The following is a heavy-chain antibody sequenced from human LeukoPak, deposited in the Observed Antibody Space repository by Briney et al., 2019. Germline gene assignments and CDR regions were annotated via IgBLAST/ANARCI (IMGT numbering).Heavy chain of an antibody. J-gene: IGHJ3*02. CDR2: IYYSGST. V-gene: IGHV4-39*01. CDR3: ARHPDEPQCYDFWSGYYTPGGAFDI. D-gene: IGHD3-3*01. Sequence: PSETLSLTCTVSGGSISSSSYYWGWIRQPPGKGLQWIGSIYYSGSTYYNPSLKSRVTISVDTSKNQYSLKLSSVTSPDTAVYFCARHPDEPQCYDFWSGYYTPGGAFDIWGQGTMVTVSS. CDR1: GGSISSSSYY.